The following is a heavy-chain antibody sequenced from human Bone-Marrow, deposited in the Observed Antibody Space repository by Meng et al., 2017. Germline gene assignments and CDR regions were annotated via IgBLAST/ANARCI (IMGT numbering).Heavy chain of an antibody. CDR2: ISSSSTYI. V-gene: IGHV3-21*01. CDR3: VSENYGDYFDY. CDR1: GFIFSSYT. D-gene: IGHD4-17*01. J-gene: IGHJ4*02. Sequence: EVQRVESGGGLVKPGGSLRLSCAASGFIFSSYTMNWVRQAPGKGLEWVSSISSSSTYIYYAESVKGRFTISRDNTKNSLYLQLNSLRAEDTAIYYCVSENYGDYFDYWGQGALVTVSS.